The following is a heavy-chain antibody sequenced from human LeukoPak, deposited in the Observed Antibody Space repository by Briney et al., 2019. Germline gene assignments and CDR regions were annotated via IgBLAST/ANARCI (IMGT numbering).Heavy chain of an antibody. CDR3: ASLLAMAKVDY. V-gene: IGHV4-38-2*02. CDR1: RYSINRGYY. CDR2: SYHSVST. J-gene: IGHJ4*02. Sequence: SETLSLTRTVSRYSINRGYYLVWIRHPPAKGLEWIGSSYHSVSTYYNPSLKSRVTISVATSKSQFSLKLSSVTAADTAVYYCASLLAMAKVDYWGQGTLVTVSS. D-gene: IGHD5-18*01.